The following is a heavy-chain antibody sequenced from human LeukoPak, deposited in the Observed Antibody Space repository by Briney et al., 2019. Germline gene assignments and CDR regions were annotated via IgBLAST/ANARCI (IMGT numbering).Heavy chain of an antibody. CDR1: GYPISDAYY. CDR2: LYHPDTT. V-gene: IGHV4-38-2*01. J-gene: IGHJ6*03. CDR3: ARQHDSYYYYYVDL. D-gene: IGHD6-13*01. Sequence: KPSATLSLTCALSGYPISDAYYGVWIRQPPGKGLGWIGSLYHPDTTYYNPSLKSRVTMSADTSRNQFSLKLSFVTAADTPVYYCARQHDSYYYYYVDLWGTGTTVTVSS.